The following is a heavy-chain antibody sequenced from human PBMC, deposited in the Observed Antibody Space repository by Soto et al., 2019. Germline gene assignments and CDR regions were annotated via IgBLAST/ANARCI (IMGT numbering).Heavy chain of an antibody. CDR2: IYYSGST. V-gene: IGHV4-30-4*01. CDR3: ARLPDSYDILTGYYQAPQMDV. D-gene: IGHD3-9*01. CDR1: GGSISSGDYY. Sequence: QVQLQESGPGLVKPSQTLSLTCTVSGGSISSGDYYWSWIRQPPGKGLEWIGYIYYSGSTYYNPSLKSRVTISVDTSKNQFSLKLSSVPAADTAVYYCARLPDSYDILTGYYQAPQMDVWGQGTTVTVSS. J-gene: IGHJ6*02.